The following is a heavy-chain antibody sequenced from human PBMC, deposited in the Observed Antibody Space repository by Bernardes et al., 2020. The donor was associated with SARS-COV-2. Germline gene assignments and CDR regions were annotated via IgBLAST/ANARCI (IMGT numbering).Heavy chain of an antibody. J-gene: IGHJ4*02. D-gene: IGHD3-16*01. Sequence: SESLSLTCAVSGGSFSDYDWSWIRQPPGKGLEWIGKVDHTGRTNYIPSLESRVSMSVDGSKKQFSLKLTSVTAADTAVYYCARGGQLWRYWGQGTLVTVSS. CDR2: VDHTGRT. CDR1: GGSFSDYD. V-gene: IGHV4-34*01. CDR3: ARGGQLWRY.